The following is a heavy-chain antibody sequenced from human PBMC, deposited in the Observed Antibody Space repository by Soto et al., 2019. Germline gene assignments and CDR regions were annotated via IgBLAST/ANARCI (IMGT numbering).Heavy chain of an antibody. CDR2: ISGSGVST. J-gene: IGHJ4*02. V-gene: IGHV3-23*01. CDR3: AKDLLWFGELFHHYFDY. D-gene: IGHD3-10*01. Sequence: GGSLRLSWAASGCTFSRYAMSWCRQDPWRWLEWDSPISGSGVSTYYADSVKGRFTISRDNSKNTLYLKMNSLRAEDTAVYYCAKDLLWFGELFHHYFDYWGQGTLVTVS. CDR1: GCTFSRYA.